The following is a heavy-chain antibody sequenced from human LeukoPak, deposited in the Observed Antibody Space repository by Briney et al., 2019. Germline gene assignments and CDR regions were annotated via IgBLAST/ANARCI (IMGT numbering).Heavy chain of an antibody. V-gene: IGHV1-69*05. CDR3: ARGGYDSSGYCDY. J-gene: IGHJ4*02. CDR2: IIPIFGTA. CDR1: GGTFSSYA. Sequence: SSVKVSYKASGGTFSSYAISWVRQAPGQGLEWMGRIIPIFGTANYAQKFQGRVTITTDESTITAYMELSSLRSEDTAVYYCARGGYDSSGYCDYWGQGTLVTVSS. D-gene: IGHD3-22*01.